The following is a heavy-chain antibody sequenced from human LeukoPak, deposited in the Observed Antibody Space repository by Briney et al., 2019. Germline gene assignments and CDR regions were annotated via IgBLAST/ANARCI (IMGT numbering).Heavy chain of an antibody. D-gene: IGHD3-3*01. CDR2: ISSNSSYI. V-gene: IGHV3-21*01. J-gene: IGHJ6*03. CDR1: VFTFSSHI. Sequence: GGSLRLSCSASVFTFSSHIMNWVRQAPGKGLEWVSSISSNSSYIYYADAVNGRVTISRDHAKNSLYLQMNSLRAEDTAVYYCARWLYYDFWSGYHNIENYMDVWGKGTTVTVSS. CDR3: ARWLYYDFWSGYHNIENYMDV.